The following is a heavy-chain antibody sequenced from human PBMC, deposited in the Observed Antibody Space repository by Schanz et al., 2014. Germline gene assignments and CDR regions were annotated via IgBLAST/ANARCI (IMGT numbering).Heavy chain of an antibody. CDR3: VRDTDYHFDY. J-gene: IGHJ4*02. CDR2: IRGSGGGT. D-gene: IGHD4-17*01. Sequence: VQLVESGGGVVQPGRSLRLSCAASGFTFDDYAMSWVRQPPGKGLEWVSSIRGSGGGTDYADSVKGRFTISRDNAKNTLYLQMNSLRAEDTAVYYCVRDTDYHFDYWGQGTLVTVSS. CDR1: GFTFDDYA. V-gene: IGHV3-20*04.